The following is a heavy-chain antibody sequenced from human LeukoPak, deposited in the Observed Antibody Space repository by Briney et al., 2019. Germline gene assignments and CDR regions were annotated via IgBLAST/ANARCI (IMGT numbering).Heavy chain of an antibody. Sequence: SETLSLTCAVYGGSFSGYYWSWIRQPPGKGLEWIGEINHSGSTNYNPSLKSRVTISVDTSKNQFSLKLRSVTAADTAVYYCARPKVLRGYDAFDIWGQGTMVTVSS. V-gene: IGHV4-34*01. CDR3: ARPKVLRGYDAFDI. D-gene: IGHD3-22*01. CDR2: INHSGST. CDR1: GGSFSGYY. J-gene: IGHJ3*02.